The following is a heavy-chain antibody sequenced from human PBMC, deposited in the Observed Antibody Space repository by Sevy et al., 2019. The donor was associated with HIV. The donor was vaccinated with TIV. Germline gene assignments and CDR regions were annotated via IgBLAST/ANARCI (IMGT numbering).Heavy chain of an antibody. V-gene: IGHV3-48*01. CDR2: ISGRSSTI. D-gene: IGHD1-26*01. CDR1: GFTFSDDS. CDR3: ARESGSYRRNDFDS. J-gene: IGHJ4*02. Sequence: GGSLRLSCAASGFTFSDDSMNWVRQAPGKGLEWVAYISGRSSTISYADSVKGRFTVSRDNAMNSLYLKMNSLRAEDTAFYFCARESGSYRRNDFDSWGQGTLVTVSS.